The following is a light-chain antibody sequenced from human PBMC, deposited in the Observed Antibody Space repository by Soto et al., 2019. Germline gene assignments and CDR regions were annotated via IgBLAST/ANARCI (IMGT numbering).Light chain of an antibody. CDR1: SSDVGAYDA. CDR2: RGT. CDR3: CSSAPESTYV. V-gene: IGLV2-23*01. Sequence: QSALAQPASVSGSPGQSITISCTGTSSDVGAYDAVSWYQQHPGKAPQVIIYRGTKRPSGVSTPFSGSDSGNTASLTVSGLQAEDEAEYFCCSSAPESTYVFGTGSKVTVL. J-gene: IGLJ1*01.